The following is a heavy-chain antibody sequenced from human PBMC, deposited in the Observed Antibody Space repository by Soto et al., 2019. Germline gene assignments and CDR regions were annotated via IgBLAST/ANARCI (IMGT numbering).Heavy chain of an antibody. V-gene: IGHV3-33*01. Sequence: SCKVSGYTLTELSMHWVRQAPGKGLEWVAVIWYDGSNKYYADSVKGRFTISRDNSKNTLYLQMNSLRAEDTAVYYCASDPFAHFTPGAFDIWGQGTMVTVSS. CDR2: IWYDGSNK. CDR3: ASDPFAHFTPGAFDI. J-gene: IGHJ3*02. D-gene: IGHD2-15*01. CDR1: GYTLTELS.